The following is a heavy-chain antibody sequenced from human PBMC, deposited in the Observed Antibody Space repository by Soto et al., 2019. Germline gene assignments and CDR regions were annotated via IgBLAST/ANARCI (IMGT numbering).Heavy chain of an antibody. V-gene: IGHV1-69*13. CDR3: AREGGNYYYYMDV. CDR2: IIPIFGTA. Sequence: ASVKVSCKASGGAFSSYAISWVRQAPGQGLEWMGGIIPIFGTANYAQKFQGRVTITADESTSTAYMELSSLRSEDTAVYYCAREGGNYYYYMDVWGKGTTVTVSS. CDR1: GGAFSSYA. J-gene: IGHJ6*03. D-gene: IGHD3-16*01.